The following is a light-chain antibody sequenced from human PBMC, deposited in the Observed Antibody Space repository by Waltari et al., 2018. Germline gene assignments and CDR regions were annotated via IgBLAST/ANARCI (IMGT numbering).Light chain of an antibody. CDR2: DTS. CDR3: QQYYNFPHT. J-gene: IGKJ2*01. CDR1: QGISSH. V-gene: IGKV1D-8*01. Sequence: VIWVTQSPSLLSASPGDRVPISCRVSQGISSHLAWYQQKPGKAPDLLIYDTSTLQSGVPSRFSGSGSGTDFTLTISSLQSEDFATYCCQQYYNFPHTFGQGTKLEI.